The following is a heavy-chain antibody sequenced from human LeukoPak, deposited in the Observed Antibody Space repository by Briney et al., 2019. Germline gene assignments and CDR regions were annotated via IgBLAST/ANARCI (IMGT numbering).Heavy chain of an antibody. Sequence: ASVKVSCKASGYTFTSYDINWVRQATGQGLEWMRWMNPNSGNTGYAQKFQGRVTMTRNTSISTAYMELSSLRSEDTAVYYCARGANVWSGYYSYYYYYYMDVWGKGTTVTVSS. CDR2: MNPNSGNT. D-gene: IGHD3-3*01. CDR3: ARGANVWSGYYSYYYYYYMDV. V-gene: IGHV1-8*01. J-gene: IGHJ6*03. CDR1: GYTFTSYD.